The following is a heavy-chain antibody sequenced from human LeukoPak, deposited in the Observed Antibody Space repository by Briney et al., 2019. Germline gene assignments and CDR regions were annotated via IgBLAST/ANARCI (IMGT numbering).Heavy chain of an antibody. V-gene: IGHV3-21*01. CDR2: ISSGSSYI. CDR3: ARVPYYDILTGYYNVHDY. Sequence: GGSLRLSCAASGFTFSSYSMNWVRQAPGKGLEWVSSISSGSSYIYYADSVKGRFTISRDNAKNSLYLQMNSLRAEDTAVYYCARVPYYDILTGYYNVHDYWGQGTLVTVSS. J-gene: IGHJ4*02. D-gene: IGHD3-9*01. CDR1: GFTFSSYS.